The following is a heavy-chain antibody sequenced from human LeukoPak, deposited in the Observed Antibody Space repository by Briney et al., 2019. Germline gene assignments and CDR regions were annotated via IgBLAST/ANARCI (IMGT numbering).Heavy chain of an antibody. CDR3: ASFPLGTWGYYFDL. V-gene: IGHV1-2*02. Sequence: ASVNVSCQASGHIFTNYYIYWLRQAPGQGLECLGWINPNSGDTKSAHKFQGRVTMTGDTPINTAYLELSRLTFDATAVYHCASFPLGTWGYYFDLWGRGTLVTVSS. D-gene: IGHD7-27*01. J-gene: IGHJ2*01. CDR2: INPNSGDT. CDR1: GHIFTNYY.